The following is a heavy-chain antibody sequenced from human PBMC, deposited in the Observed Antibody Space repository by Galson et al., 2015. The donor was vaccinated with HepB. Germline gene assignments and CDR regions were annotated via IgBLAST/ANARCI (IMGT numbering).Heavy chain of an antibody. CDR1: GYSFTSYG. D-gene: IGHD6-19*01. V-gene: IGHV1-18*04. J-gene: IGHJ5*02. CDR3: ARDPGYSSDWHNDNRVEYNWFDP. Sequence: SVKVSCKASGYSFTSYGISWVRQAPGQGLEWMGWISSYNGNTNYAQKFHGRVTMTTDTSTSTTYMEMRSLRSDDTAVYYCARDPGYSSDWHNDNRVEYNWFDPWGQGTLVTVSS. CDR2: ISSYNGNT.